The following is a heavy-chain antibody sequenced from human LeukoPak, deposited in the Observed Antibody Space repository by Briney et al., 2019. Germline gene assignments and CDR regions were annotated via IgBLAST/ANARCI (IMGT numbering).Heavy chain of an antibody. CDR3: ARRAAAGTGLDYYYYGMDV. Sequence: GGSLRLSCAASGFTFSSYAMHWVRQAPGKGLEWEAVISYDGSNKYYADSVKGRLTISRDNSKNTLYLQMNSLRAEDTAVYYCARRAAAGTGLDYYYYGMDVWGKGTTVTVSS. CDR2: ISYDGSNK. J-gene: IGHJ6*04. CDR1: GFTFSSYA. V-gene: IGHV3-30*04. D-gene: IGHD6-13*01.